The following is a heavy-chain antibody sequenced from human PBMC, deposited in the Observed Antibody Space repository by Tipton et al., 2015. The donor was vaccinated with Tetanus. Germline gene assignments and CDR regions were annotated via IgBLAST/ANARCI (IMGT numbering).Heavy chain of an antibody. V-gene: IGHV4-31*03. J-gene: IGHJ4*02. D-gene: IGHD1-26*01. CDR3: ARDQARGARGWNYFDY. CDR2: IYNSGST. CDR1: GGSISSGGYY. Sequence: LRLSCTVSGGSISSGGYYWSWIRQHPGKGLEWIGDIYNSGSTYYNPSLKNRVTILVDTTKNQFSLKLKSVTAADTAVYYCARDQARGARGWNYFDYWGQGSLVTVSS.